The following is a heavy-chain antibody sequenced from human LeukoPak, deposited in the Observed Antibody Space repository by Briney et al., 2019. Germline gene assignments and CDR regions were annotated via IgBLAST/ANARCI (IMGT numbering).Heavy chain of an antibody. J-gene: IGHJ6*03. CDR3: ARDFYYYYMDV. CDR2: IYTSGST. Sequence: PAETLSLTCSLSGGPNSSYFWSWIRQPPGKGLEWIGRIYTSGSTYYNPSLKSRVTMSVDTSKNQFSLQLSSVTAADTAVYYCARDFYYYYMDVWGKGTTVTVSS. CDR1: GGPNSSYF. V-gene: IGHV4-4*07.